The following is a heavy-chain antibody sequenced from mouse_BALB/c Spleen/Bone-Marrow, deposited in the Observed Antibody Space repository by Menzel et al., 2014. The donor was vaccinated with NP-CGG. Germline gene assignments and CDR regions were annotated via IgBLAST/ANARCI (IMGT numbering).Heavy chain of an antibody. CDR3: ARDQVYYCGSSYGYFDV. V-gene: IGHV5-15*02. CDR2: ISNLAYSI. CDR1: GFTFSDYG. Sequence: EVMLVESGGGLVQPGGSRKLSCAASGFTFSDYGLAWVRQAPGKGPEWVAFISNLAYSIYYADTVTGRFTISRENAKNTLYLEMSSLRSEDTAMYYCARDQVYYCGSSYGYFDVWGAGTTVTVSS. D-gene: IGHD1-1*01. J-gene: IGHJ1*01.